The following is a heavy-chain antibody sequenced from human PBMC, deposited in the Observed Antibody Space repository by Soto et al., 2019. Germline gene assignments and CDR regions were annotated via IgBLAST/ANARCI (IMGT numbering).Heavy chain of an antibody. D-gene: IGHD5-18*01. CDR1: GGSISSSSYY. V-gene: IGHV4-39*01. J-gene: IGHJ4*02. CDR3: ARPIGIQLWSFDY. CDR2: IYYSGST. Sequence: SETLSLTCTVSGGSISSSSYYWGWIRQPPGKGLEWIGGIYYSGSTYYNPSLKSRVTISVDTSKNQFSLKLSSVTAADTAVYYCARPIGIQLWSFDYWGQGTLVTVSS.